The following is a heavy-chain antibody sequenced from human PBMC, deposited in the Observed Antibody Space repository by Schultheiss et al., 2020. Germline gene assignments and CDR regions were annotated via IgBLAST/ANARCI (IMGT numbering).Heavy chain of an antibody. CDR2: ISYDGSNK. D-gene: IGHD2/OR15-2a*01. V-gene: IGHV3-30*03. CDR3: ARDLFSTREV. CDR1: GFTFSSYS. Sequence: LSLTCAASGFTFSSYSMHWVRQAPGKGLEWVAVISYDGSNKYYADSVKGRFTISRDNSKNTLYLQMNSLRAEDTAVYYCARDLFSTREVWGQGTTVTVSS. J-gene: IGHJ6*02.